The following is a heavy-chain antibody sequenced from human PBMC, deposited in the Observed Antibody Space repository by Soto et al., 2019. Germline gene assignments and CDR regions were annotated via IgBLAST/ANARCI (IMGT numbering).Heavy chain of an antibody. D-gene: IGHD6-13*01. J-gene: IGHJ2*01. CDR3: VRGSSNWLWYFDL. Sequence: QVHLVQSGAEVKEPGASVKLSCKASGYTFTSNYLYWVRQAPGQGLEWMGMINPSHSTTTYARNFQGRVTMTRDTSTSTIYMEMTRLRSEDTAVYYCVRGSSNWLWYFDLWGRGTLVTVSS. V-gene: IGHV1-46*03. CDR2: INPSHSTT. CDR1: GYTFTSNY.